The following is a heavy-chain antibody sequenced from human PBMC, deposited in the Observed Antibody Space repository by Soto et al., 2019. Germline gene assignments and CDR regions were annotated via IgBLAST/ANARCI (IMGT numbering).Heavy chain of an antibody. Sequence: EVQLVESGGGLVQPGRSLRLSCAASGFTFDDYAMHWVRQAPGKGLEWVSGISWNSGSIGYADSVKGRFTISRDNAKNSLYLQMNSLRAEDTALYYCAKDIGITMVRGVKCGGFDPWGQGTLVSVSS. V-gene: IGHV3-9*01. CDR1: GFTFDDYA. D-gene: IGHD3-10*01. J-gene: IGHJ5*02. CDR3: AKDIGITMVRGVKCGGFDP. CDR2: ISWNSGSI.